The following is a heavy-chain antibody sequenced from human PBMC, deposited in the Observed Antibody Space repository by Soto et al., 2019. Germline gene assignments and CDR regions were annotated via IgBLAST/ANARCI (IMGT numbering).Heavy chain of an antibody. CDR1: WGPFMSYA. V-gene: IGHV3-64D*06. CDR3: VRGMAAAGPNHRHYYYYGIDV. D-gene: IGHD6-13*01. J-gene: IGHJ6*02. Sequence: GGALRLSWSGSWGPFMSYAVHWVRQRPRKGVEYVSAISSNGGSTYYAGSVKGRFTISRDNSKTTLYLQMSSLRAEDPAVYYCVRGMAAAGPNHRHYYYYGIDVWGQGTTVTVSS. CDR2: ISSNGGST.